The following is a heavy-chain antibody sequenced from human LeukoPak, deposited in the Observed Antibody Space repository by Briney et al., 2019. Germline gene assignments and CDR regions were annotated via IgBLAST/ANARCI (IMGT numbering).Heavy chain of an antibody. CDR1: GFTFSSYW. CDR2: ISSDGSGT. J-gene: IGHJ4*02. CDR3: ARDHYDSSGYYRGPDY. V-gene: IGHV3-74*01. Sequence: PGGSLRLSCAASGFTFSSYWMHWVRQAPGKGLVWVSRISSDGSGTNYADSVKGRFTISRDNAKNTLYLQMNSLRAEDTAMYYCARDHYDSSGYYRGPDYWGQGTLVTVSS. D-gene: IGHD3-22*01.